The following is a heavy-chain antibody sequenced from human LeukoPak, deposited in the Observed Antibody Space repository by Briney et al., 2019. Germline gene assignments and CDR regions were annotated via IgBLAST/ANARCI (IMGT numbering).Heavy chain of an antibody. CDR2: ISGSGGST. V-gene: IGHV3-23*01. J-gene: IGHJ4*02. D-gene: IGHD2-8*01. CDR1: GFTFSSYA. Sequence: GGSLRLSCAASGFTFSSYAMSWVRQGPGKGVEWVSAISGSGGSTYYADSVKGRFTISRDNSKNTLYLQMNSLRAEDTAVYYCAKWGEYCTNGVCYNGYFDYWGQGTLVTVSS. CDR3: AKWGEYCTNGVCYNGYFDY.